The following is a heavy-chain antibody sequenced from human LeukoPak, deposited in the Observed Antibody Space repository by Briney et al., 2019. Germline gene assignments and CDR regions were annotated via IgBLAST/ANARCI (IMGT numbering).Heavy chain of an antibody. CDR3: ARTIAVAGVVDY. V-gene: IGHV1-2*06. CDR2: INPSSGGT. CDR1: GYTFTGYY. D-gene: IGHD6-19*01. J-gene: IGHJ4*02. Sequence: ASVKVSCKASGYTFTGYYMHWVRQAPGQGLEWMGRINPSSGGTNYAQKFQGRVTMTRDTSISTAYMELSRLRSDDTAVYYCARTIAVAGVVDYWGQGTLVTVSS.